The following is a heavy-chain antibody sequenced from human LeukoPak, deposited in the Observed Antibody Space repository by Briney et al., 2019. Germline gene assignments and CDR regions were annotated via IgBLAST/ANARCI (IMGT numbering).Heavy chain of an antibody. CDR2: IKQDGSEK. CDR1: GFTFSIYW. Sequence: PGGSLRLSCAASGFTFSIYWMSWVRQAPGKGLEWVASIKQDGSEKYYVDSVKGRFTISRDNAKNSLYLQMNSLRAEDTAVYYCARGSTGYYYYVDVWDKGTTVVISS. D-gene: IGHD2-8*02. V-gene: IGHV3-7*01. CDR3: ARGSTGYYYYVDV. J-gene: IGHJ6*03.